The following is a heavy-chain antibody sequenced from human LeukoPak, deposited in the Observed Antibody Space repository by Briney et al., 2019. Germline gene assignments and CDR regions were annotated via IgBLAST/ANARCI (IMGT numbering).Heavy chain of an antibody. J-gene: IGHJ4*02. CDR2: ISAGGGSR. CDR1: GFSFSSYA. D-gene: IGHD1/OR15-1a*01. CDR3: TKEEKQTGFSDY. V-gene: IGHV3-23*01. Sequence: GGSLRLSCAASGFSFSSYAMSWVRQAPGKGLEWVSPISAGGGSRYYADSVKGRFTTSRDDSKNTLYLQMNSLRAEDTAVYYCTKEEKQTGFSDYWGQGTLVTVSS.